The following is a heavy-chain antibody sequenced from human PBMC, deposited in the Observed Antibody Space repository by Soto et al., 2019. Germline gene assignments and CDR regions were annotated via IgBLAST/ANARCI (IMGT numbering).Heavy chain of an antibody. V-gene: IGHV5-51*01. J-gene: IGHJ4*02. CDR2: IYPGDSDT. D-gene: IGHD6-19*01. Sequence: GESLKISCKGSGDSFTSYWIGWVRQMPGKGLEWMGIIYPGDSDTRYSPSFQGQVTISADKSISTAYLQWSSLKASDTAMYYCASYYSSGWYYFDYWGQGTLVTVSS. CDR3: ASYYSSGWYYFDY. CDR1: GDSFTSYW.